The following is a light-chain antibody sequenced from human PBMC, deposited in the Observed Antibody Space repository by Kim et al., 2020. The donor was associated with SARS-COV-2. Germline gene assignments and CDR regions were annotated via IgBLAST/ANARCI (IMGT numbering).Light chain of an antibody. J-gene: IGKJ1*01. V-gene: IGKV3D-7*01. CDR1: QCVISSY. CDR3: LHDYNLPRP. Sequence: PGERCTLSCRASQCVISSYLTWYHPKPGQAPRLLIYGSSTYAPDIPARFSVSGSAADFTLTISTLQPEDFAVYYCLHDYNLPRPFGQGT. CDR2: GSS.